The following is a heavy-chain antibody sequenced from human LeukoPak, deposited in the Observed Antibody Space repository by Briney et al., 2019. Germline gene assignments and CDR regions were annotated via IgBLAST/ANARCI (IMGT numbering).Heavy chain of an antibody. CDR1: GYTFTGYY. V-gene: IGHV1-18*04. CDR3: ARDCIGCHGFDY. D-gene: IGHD2-15*01. CDR2: VSAYADDT. Sequence: AASVKVSCKASGYTFTGYYMHWVRQAPGQGLEWMGWVSAYADDTNYVQKFQGRVTMTTDTSTSTAYMELRSLRSDDTAVYYCARDCIGCHGFDYWGQGTLVTVSS. J-gene: IGHJ4*02.